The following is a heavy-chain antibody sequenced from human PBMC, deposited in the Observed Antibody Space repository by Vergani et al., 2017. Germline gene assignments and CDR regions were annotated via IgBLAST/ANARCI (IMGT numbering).Heavy chain of an antibody. D-gene: IGHD3-3*01. CDR3: AQDQSAYDTGVGCFDY. J-gene: IGHJ4*02. CDR1: GFTFDDYA. Sequence: EVQLVESGGGLVQPGRSLRLSCAASGFTFDDYAMPWVRQAPGKGLGWVSGISWNSGSIGYADSVKGRFTIARDNAKNSLYLQMNSLRAEDTALYYCAQDQSAYDTGVGCFDYWGQGTLVTVSS. V-gene: IGHV3-9*01. CDR2: ISWNSGSI.